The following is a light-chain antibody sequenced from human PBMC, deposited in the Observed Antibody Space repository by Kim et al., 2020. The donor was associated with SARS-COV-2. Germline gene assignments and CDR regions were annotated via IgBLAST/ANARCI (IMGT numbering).Light chain of an antibody. Sequence: QSALTQPASVSGSPGQSITISCTGTSSDVGGYNYVSWYQQHPGKAPKLMIYDVSKRPSGVSNHFSGSKSGNTASLTISGLQAEDEADYYCSSYTSSSGVFGTGTKVTDL. J-gene: IGLJ1*01. CDR3: SSYTSSSGV. CDR2: DVS. V-gene: IGLV2-14*01. CDR1: SSDVGGYNY.